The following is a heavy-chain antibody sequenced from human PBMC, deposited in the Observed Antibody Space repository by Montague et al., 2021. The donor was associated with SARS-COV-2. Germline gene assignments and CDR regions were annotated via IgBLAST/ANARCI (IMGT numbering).Heavy chain of an antibody. CDR1: GGSISSGGYY. CDR2: IYYSGST. Sequence: TLSLTCTVSGGSISSGGYYWSWIRQHPGKDLEWIGYIYYSGSTYYNPSLKSRVTISVDTSKNQFSLKLSSVTAADTAVYYCARDGRRTTVTPRGVITLHYFDYWGQGTLVTVSS. J-gene: IGHJ4*02. D-gene: IGHD4-17*01. CDR3: ARDGRRTTVTPRGVITLHYFDY. V-gene: IGHV4-31*03.